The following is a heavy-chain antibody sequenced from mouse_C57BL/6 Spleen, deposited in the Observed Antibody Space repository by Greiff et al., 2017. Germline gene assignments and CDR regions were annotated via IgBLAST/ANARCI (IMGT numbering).Heavy chain of an antibody. CDR3: ARDMKGYAWFAY. Sequence: DVQLVESGGGLVKPGGSLKLSCAASGFTFSSYAMSWVRQTPEKRLEWVATISDGGSYTYYPDNVKGRFTISRDNAKNNLYLQMSHLKSEDTAMYYCARDMKGYAWFAYWGQGTLVTVSA. D-gene: IGHD2-2*01. CDR2: ISDGGSYT. CDR1: GFTFSSYA. V-gene: IGHV5-4*01. J-gene: IGHJ3*01.